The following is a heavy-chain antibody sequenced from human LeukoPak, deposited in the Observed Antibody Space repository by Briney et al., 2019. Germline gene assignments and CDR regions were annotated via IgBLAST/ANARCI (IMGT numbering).Heavy chain of an antibody. V-gene: IGHV3-23*01. CDR2: LSGSGVST. J-gene: IGHJ5*02. Sequence: PGGSLRLSCAASGFTFSSYAMSWVRQAPGKGLEWVSVLSGSGVSTYYADSAKGRFTISRDNSKNTLYLQMNSLRAEDTAVYYCAKDRGFDISYNWLEPWGQGTLVTVSS. CDR3: AKDRGFDISYNWLEP. CDR1: GFTFSSYA. D-gene: IGHD3-10*01.